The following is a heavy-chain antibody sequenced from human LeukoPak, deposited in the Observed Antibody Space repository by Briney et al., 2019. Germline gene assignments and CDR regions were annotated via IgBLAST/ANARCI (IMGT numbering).Heavy chain of an antibody. CDR3: ARLESGYYGSGSPDY. V-gene: IGHV4-38-2*01. D-gene: IGHD3-10*01. CDR2: IYHSGST. J-gene: IGHJ4*02. Sequence: ASETPSLTCAVSGYSISSGYCWGWIRQPPGKGLEWIGSIYHSGSTYYNPSLKSRVTISVDTSKNQFSLKLSSVTAADTAVYYCARLESGYYGSGSPDYWGQGTLVTVSS. CDR1: GYSISSGYC.